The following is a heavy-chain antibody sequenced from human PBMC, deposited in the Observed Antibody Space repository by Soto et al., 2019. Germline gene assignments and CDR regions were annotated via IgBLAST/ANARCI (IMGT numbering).Heavy chain of an antibody. J-gene: IGHJ5*02. CDR2: ISAYNGNT. V-gene: IGHV1-18*04. D-gene: IGHD3-9*01. CDR3: ARSPPYYDILTGLNWFDP. Sequence: ASVKVSCKASGYTFTSYGISWVQQAPGQGLEWMGWISAYNGNTNYAQKLQGRVTMTTDTSTSTAYMELRSLRSDDTAVYYCARSPPYYDILTGLNWFDPWGQGTLVTVSS. CDR1: GYTFTSYG.